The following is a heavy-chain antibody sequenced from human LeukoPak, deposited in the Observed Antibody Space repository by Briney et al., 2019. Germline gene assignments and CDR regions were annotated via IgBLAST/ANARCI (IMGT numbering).Heavy chain of an antibody. Sequence: GGSPRLFCSASGFTFSGYDMQWVRQASGRGLEYVSDINNDGGSTNYADLLKGRFTISRDNSKNMLFLQMSSLRAEDTAIYYCVKASGYRYGSYYFDYWGQGALVTVSS. V-gene: IGHV3-64D*09. J-gene: IGHJ4*02. D-gene: IGHD5-18*01. CDR3: VKASGYRYGSYYFDY. CDR1: GFTFSGYD. CDR2: INNDGGST.